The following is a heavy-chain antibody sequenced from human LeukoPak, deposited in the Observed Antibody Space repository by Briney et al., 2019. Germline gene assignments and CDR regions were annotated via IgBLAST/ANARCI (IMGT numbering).Heavy chain of an antibody. CDR1: GGTLGSYA. J-gene: IGHJ4*02. CDR3: ARGADRGYCSSTSCYAHDY. V-gene: IGHV1-69*04. CDR2: IIPILGIA. Sequence: GASVKVSCKASGGTLGSYAISWVRQAPGQGLEWMGRIIPILGIANYAQKFQGRVTITADKSTSTAYMELSSLRSEDTAVYYCARGADRGYCSSTSCYAHDYWGQGTLVTVSS. D-gene: IGHD2-2*03.